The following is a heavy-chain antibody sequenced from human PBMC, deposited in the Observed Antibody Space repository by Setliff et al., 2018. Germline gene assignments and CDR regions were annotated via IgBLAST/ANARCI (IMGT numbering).Heavy chain of an antibody. D-gene: IGHD1-26*01. J-gene: IGHJ2*01. V-gene: IGHV4-31*03. CDR2: IYYSGST. CDR3: AREGGGSYLNWYFDL. CDR1: GGSISSGGYY. Sequence: LSLTCTVSGGSISSGGYYWSWIRQHPGKGLEWIGYIYYSGSTYYNPSLKSRVTISVDTSKNQFSLKLSSVTAADTAVYYCAREGGGSYLNWYFDLWGRGTLGTVSS.